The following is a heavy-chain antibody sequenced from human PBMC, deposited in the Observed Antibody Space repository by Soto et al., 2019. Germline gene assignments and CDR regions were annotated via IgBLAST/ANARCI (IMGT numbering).Heavy chain of an antibody. D-gene: IGHD2-21*02. CDR2: ISAYNGNT. J-gene: IGHJ4*02. CDR1: GYTFTSYG. CDR3: ARERTCGGDCYGDPRDY. Sequence: QVQLVQSGAEVKKPGASVKVSCKASGYTFTSYGISWVRQAPGQGLEWMGWISAYNGNTNYAQKLQGRVTMTTDTSTSQADRELRSLRSDDTAGDYCARERTCGGDCYGDPRDYWGQGTLVTVSS. V-gene: IGHV1-18*01.